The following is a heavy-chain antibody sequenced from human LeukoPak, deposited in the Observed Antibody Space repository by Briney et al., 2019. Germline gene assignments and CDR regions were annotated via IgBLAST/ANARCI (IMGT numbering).Heavy chain of an antibody. CDR3: ARGRVAVSTPYYMDV. CDR2: ISSSGSTI. Sequence: GGSLRLSCAASGFTFSDYYMSWIRQAPGKGLGWVSYISSSGSTINYADSVKGRFTISRDNAKNSLYLQMNSLRAEDTAVYYCARGRVAVSTPYYMDVWGKGTTVTVSS. CDR1: GFTFSDYY. J-gene: IGHJ6*03. D-gene: IGHD6-19*01. V-gene: IGHV3-11*01.